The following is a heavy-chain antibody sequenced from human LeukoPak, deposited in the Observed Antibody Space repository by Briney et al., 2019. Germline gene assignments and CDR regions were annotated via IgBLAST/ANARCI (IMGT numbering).Heavy chain of an antibody. CDR2: TVGSGPDT. J-gene: IGHJ6*04. D-gene: IGHD3-10*02. V-gene: IGHV3-23*01. CDR3: AELGITMIGGV. CDR1: GGSISSYY. Sequence: ETLSLTCTVPGGSISSYYWSWIRQPPGKGLEWVSATVGSGPDTYHADSVKGRFTVSRDNSRNTLYLQMNSLRAEDTAVYYCAELGITMIGGVWGKGTTVTISS.